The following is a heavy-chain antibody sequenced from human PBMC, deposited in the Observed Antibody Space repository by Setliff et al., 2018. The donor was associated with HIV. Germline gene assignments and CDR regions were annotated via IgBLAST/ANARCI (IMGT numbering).Heavy chain of an antibody. CDR1: GDSISSGSYY. CDR3: ARQMPIPGIAITPVDY. J-gene: IGHJ4*02. Sequence: SETLSLTCSVSGDSISSGSYYWSWIRLPAGRGLEWIGQIHTTGSTNYNPSLKSRVTISIDTSKSQFSLTLTSVTAADTAVYYCARQMPIPGIAITPVDYWGQGALVTVSS. CDR2: IHTTGST. V-gene: IGHV4-61*09. D-gene: IGHD5-12*01.